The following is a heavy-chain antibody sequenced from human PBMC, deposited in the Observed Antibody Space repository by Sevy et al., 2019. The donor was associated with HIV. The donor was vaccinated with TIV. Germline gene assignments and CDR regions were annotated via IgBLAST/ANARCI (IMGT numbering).Heavy chain of an antibody. J-gene: IGHJ6*02. CDR3: TTDRWDPTYYYYGMDV. V-gene: IGHV3-15*01. CDR1: GFTFTNAW. Sequence: GSLRLSCAASGFTFTNAWMSWVRQAPGKGLEWVGRIKSKTDGGTTDYAAPVKGRFTISRDDSKNTLYLQMNSLKTEDTAVYYCTTDRWDPTYYYYGMDVWGQGPTVTVSS. D-gene: IGHD1-26*01. CDR2: IKSKTDGGTT.